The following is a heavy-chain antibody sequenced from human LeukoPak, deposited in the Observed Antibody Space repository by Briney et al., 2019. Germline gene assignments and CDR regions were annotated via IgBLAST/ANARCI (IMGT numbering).Heavy chain of an antibody. CDR2: IYSGGST. J-gene: IGHJ6*03. V-gene: IGHV3-66*01. CDR1: GFSFKNAW. CDR3: ATDRTGQQLISRKEYYYIDV. D-gene: IGHD4-11*01. Sequence: GGSLRLSCAASGFSFKNAWMSWVRQPPGKGLEWVSIIYSGGSTYYADSVKGRFTISRDNSKNTLYLQMNSLTAEDTAVYYCATDRTGQQLISRKEYYYIDVWGKGPTVTISS.